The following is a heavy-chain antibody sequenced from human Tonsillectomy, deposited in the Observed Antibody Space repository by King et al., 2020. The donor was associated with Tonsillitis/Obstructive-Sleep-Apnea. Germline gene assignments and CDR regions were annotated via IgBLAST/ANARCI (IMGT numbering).Heavy chain of an antibody. V-gene: IGHV3-49*04. CDR1: GYNFGDYA. D-gene: IGHD6-13*01. CDR3: TRARVAAPDYYYFMDV. Sequence: VQLVESGGGLIQPGRSLRLSCTASGYNFGDYAMSWVRQAPGKGLEWVGFIRSKGYSGTTEYAASVKGRFTISRDDSKSIGYLQMNSLRTEDTAVYYCTRARVAAPDYYYFMDVWGKGTTVTVSS. J-gene: IGHJ6*03. CDR2: IRSKGYSGTT.